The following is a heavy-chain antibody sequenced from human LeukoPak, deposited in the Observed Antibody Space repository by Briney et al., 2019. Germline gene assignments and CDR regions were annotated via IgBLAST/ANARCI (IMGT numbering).Heavy chain of an antibody. CDR2: TYYSGST. CDR1: GGSISSYY. D-gene: IGHD6-13*01. CDR3: AKHSSSWYPDFDY. V-gene: IGHV4-59*01. Sequence: SETLSLTCTVSGGSISSYYWSWIRQPPGKGLEWIGYTYYSGSTNYNPSLKSRVTISVDTSKNQFSLKLSSVTAADTAVYYCAKHSSSWYPDFDYWGQGTLVTVSS. J-gene: IGHJ4*02.